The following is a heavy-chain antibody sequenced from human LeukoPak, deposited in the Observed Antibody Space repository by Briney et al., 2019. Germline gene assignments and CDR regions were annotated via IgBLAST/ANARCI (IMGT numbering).Heavy chain of an antibody. Sequence: GGSLRLSCAASGFTFSSYGMHWVRQAPGKGLEWVAVISYDGSNKYYADSVKGRFTISRDNPKNTLYLQMNSLRAEDTAVYYCAKDREYQIDYWGQGTLVTVSS. CDR3: AKDREYQIDY. CDR2: ISYDGSNK. J-gene: IGHJ4*02. CDR1: GFTFSSYG. V-gene: IGHV3-30*18. D-gene: IGHD2-2*01.